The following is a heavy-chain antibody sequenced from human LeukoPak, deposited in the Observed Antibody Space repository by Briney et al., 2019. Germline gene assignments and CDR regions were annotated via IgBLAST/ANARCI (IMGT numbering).Heavy chain of an antibody. Sequence: WETLSLTCTVSGGSISSYYWSWIRQPPGKGLEWIGYIYYSGSTNYNPSLKSRVTISVDTSKNQFSLKLSSVTAADTAVYYCARPSHYYYSMDVWGKGTTVTVSS. CDR1: GGSISSYY. CDR3: ARPSHYYYSMDV. V-gene: IGHV4-59*01. CDR2: IYYSGST. J-gene: IGHJ6*03.